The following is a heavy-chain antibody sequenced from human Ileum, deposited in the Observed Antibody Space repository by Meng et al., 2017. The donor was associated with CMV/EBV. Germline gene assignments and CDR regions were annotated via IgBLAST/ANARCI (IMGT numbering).Heavy chain of an antibody. CDR3: ARVTSGTYYTHYYYGMDV. J-gene: IGHJ6*02. CDR2: IKHDGSEK. D-gene: IGHD1-26*01. CDR1: GFTFSSYW. Sequence: GESLKISCAASGFTFSSYWMSWVRQAPEKGLEWVANIKHDGSEKYYVDSVKGRFTISRDNAKNSLYLQMNSLRAEDSAVYYCARVTSGTYYTHYYYGMDVWGQGTTVTVSS. V-gene: IGHV3-7*04.